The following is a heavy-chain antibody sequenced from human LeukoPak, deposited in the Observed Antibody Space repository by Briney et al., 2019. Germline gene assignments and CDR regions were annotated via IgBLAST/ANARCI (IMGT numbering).Heavy chain of an antibody. D-gene: IGHD2-21*02. CDR3: AREKGVTPVFDY. CDR2: IWYDGSNK. CDR1: GFTVSSNY. Sequence: GGSLRLSCAASGFTVSSNYMSWVRQAPGKGLEWVAVIWYDGSNKYYADSVKGRFTISRDNSKNTLYLQMNSLRAEDTAVYYCAREKGVTPVFDYWGQGTLVTVSS. J-gene: IGHJ4*02. V-gene: IGHV3-33*08.